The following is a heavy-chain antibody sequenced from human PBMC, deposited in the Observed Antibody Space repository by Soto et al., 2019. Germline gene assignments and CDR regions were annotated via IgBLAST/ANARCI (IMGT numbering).Heavy chain of an antibody. D-gene: IGHD4-17*01. CDR2: IYHSGST. V-gene: IGHV4-30-2*01. J-gene: IGHJ3*02. CDR1: GGSISSGGYS. Sequence: QLQLQESGSGLVKPSQTLSLTCAVSGGSISSGGYSWSWIRQPPGKGLEWIGYIYHSGSTYYNPSRKSRXXIXVXXAKNQSALKLSSVTAADTAVYYCARVTGADDAFDIWGQGTMVTVSS. CDR3: ARVTGADDAFDI.